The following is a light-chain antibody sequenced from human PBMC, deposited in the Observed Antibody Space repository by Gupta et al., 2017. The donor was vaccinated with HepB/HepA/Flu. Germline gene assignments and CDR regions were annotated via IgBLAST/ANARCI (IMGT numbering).Light chain of an antibody. CDR3: QQCYSTPIT. Sequence: DIQMTHSPSSLSASVGDRLTITFLASQSISSYLNWYQQKPGKAPKLLIYAASGLQSGVPSRFSGSGSGTDFTLTISSLQPEDFATYYCQQCYSTPITFGRGTRLEMK. CDR1: QSISSY. CDR2: AAS. J-gene: IGKJ4*01. V-gene: IGKV1-39*01.